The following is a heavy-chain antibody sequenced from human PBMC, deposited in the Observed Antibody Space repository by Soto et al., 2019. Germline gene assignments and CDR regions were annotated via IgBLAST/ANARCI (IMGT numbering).Heavy chain of an antibody. Sequence: EVQLVESGGGLVQPGGSLRLSCAASGFYLSTYDMNWVRQAPGKGPEWISHITSSGNVICYAASVRGRFRICRDNAQNSLFLQMNSLRAEDTALYYCAGESRMVYAEYDAFDIWGQGTRVTVSS. J-gene: IGHJ3*02. CDR2: ITSSGNVI. V-gene: IGHV3-48*03. D-gene: IGHD2-8*01. CDR3: AGESRMVYAEYDAFDI. CDR1: GFYLSTYD.